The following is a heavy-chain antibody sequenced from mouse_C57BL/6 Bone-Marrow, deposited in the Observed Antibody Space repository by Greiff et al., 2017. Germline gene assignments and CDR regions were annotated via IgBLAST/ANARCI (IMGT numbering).Heavy chain of an antibody. J-gene: IGHJ2*01. Sequence: QVQLQQPGAELVKPGASVKMSCKASGYTFTSYWITWVKQRPGQGLEWIGDIYPGSGSTNYNEKFKGKATLTADKSSSTAYMQLSSLTSEDSAVYFCARSYSNFDYWGQGTTLTVAS. D-gene: IGHD2-5*01. V-gene: IGHV1-55*01. CDR1: GYTFTSYW. CDR2: IYPGSGST. CDR3: ARSYSNFDY.